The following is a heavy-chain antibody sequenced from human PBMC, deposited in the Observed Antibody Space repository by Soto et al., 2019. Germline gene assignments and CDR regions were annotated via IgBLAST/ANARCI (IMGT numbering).Heavy chain of an antibody. V-gene: IGHV4-59*12. J-gene: IGHJ6*02. CDR2: ISDGGST. Sequence: SETLSLTCNVSGGSIYTYYRNWIRQSPGKGLEWIGYISDGGSTNSNPSLKSRVTISVDTSKKQVSLKLRSVTAADTAVYYCARAGYYDILTRPYYYYGMDVWGQGTTVTVSS. CDR3: ARAGYYDILTRPYYYYGMDV. CDR1: GGSIYTYY. D-gene: IGHD3-9*01.